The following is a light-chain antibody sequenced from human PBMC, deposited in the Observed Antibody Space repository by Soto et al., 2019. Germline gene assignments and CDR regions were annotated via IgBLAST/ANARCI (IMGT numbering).Light chain of an antibody. CDR3: QETYRSPVT. V-gene: IGKV1-39*01. Sequence: DIQMTQSPSTLSGSVGDRVTITCRASQTISSWLAWYQQKPGKAPKLLIYGASTLQSGVPSRFSGSGSETDFTLTISSLQPEDFATYYCQETYRSPVTFGQGTKV. CDR2: GAS. J-gene: IGKJ2*01. CDR1: QTISSW.